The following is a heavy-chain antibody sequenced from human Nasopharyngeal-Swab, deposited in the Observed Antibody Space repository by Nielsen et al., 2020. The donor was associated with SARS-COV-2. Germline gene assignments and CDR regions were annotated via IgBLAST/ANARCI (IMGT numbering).Heavy chain of an antibody. CDR1: GFTFSSYG. V-gene: IGHV3-30*03. CDR2: ISYDGSNK. CDR3: ARGGGSSSWVDY. J-gene: IGHJ4*02. D-gene: IGHD6-13*01. Sequence: GGSLRLSCAASGFTFSSYGMHWVRQAPGKGLEWVAVISYDGSNKYYADSVKGRFTISRDNSKNTLYLQMNSLRAEDTAVYYCARGGGSSSWVDYWGQGTLVTVSS.